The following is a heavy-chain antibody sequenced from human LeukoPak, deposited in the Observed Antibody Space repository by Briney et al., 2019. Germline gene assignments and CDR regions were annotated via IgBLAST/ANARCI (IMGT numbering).Heavy chain of an antibody. Sequence: GGSLRLSCAVSGFIFSSYGMHWVRQAPGKGLEWVAFIRYDGSNKYYADSVKGRFTISRDNSKNTLYLQMNSLRAEDTAVYYCAKDYYYDSSGYLLWGQGTLVTVSS. CDR3: AKDYYYDSSGYLL. V-gene: IGHV3-30*02. D-gene: IGHD3-22*01. CDR2: IRYDGSNK. CDR1: GFIFSSYG. J-gene: IGHJ4*02.